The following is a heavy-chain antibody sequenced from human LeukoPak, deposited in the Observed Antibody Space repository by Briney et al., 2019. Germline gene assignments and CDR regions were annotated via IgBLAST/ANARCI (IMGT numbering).Heavy chain of an antibody. J-gene: IGHJ6*02. V-gene: IGHV1-69*04. CDR2: IIPILGIA. D-gene: IGHD4-4*01. CDR1: GGTFSSYA. CDR3: ARAGSTVTTPNYYYYGMDV. Sequence: SVKVSCKASGGTFSSYAISWVRQAPGQGLEWMGRIIPILGIANYAQKFQGRVTMTRDTSTSTVYMELSSLRSEDTAVYYCARAGSTVTTPNYYYYGMDVWGQGTTVTVSS.